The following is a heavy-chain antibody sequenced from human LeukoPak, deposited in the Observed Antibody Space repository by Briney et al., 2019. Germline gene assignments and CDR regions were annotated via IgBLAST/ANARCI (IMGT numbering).Heavy chain of an antibody. CDR2: IIPIFGTA. J-gene: IGHJ4*02. V-gene: IGHV1-69*01. Sequence: SVKVSCKASGGTFSSYAISWVRQAPGQGLEWMGGIIPIFGTANYAQKFQGRVTITADESTSTAYMALSSLRSEDTAVYYCERVAAAGTGRVDYWGQGTLVTASS. CDR3: ERVAAAGTGRVDY. D-gene: IGHD6-13*01. CDR1: GGTFSSYA.